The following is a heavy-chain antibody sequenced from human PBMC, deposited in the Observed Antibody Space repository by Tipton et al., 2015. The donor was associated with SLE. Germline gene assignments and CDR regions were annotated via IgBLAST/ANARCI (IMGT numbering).Heavy chain of an antibody. CDR2: RFHDGNI. CDR3: ARGDADGGRY. J-gene: IGHJ4*02. Sequence: TLSLTCTVSGDSVKSRYWIWVRQPAGRGLEWLAYRFHDGNINYNPSLKTRLTMSVDTSRDQFSLTLNSVTAADTGIYYCARGDADGGRYWGQGTLVTVSS. D-gene: IGHD3-16*01. V-gene: IGHV4-59*02. CDR1: GDSVKSRY.